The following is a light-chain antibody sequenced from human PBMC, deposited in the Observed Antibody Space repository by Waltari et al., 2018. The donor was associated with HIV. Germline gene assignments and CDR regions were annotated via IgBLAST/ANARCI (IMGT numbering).Light chain of an antibody. Sequence: QSALTQPASVSGSPGQSITISCTGTSSDVGGYNYVSWYQQHPGKAPKLMIYEVSNRPPGVSNRFSGSQSGNTASLTISVLQAEDEADYYCSSYTSSSTPVFGTGTKVTVL. V-gene: IGLV2-14*01. CDR1: SSDVGGYNY. CDR3: SSYTSSSTPV. J-gene: IGLJ1*01. CDR2: EVS.